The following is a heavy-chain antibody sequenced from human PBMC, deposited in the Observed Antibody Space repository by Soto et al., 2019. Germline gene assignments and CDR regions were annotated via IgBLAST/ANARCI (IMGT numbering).Heavy chain of an antibody. J-gene: IGHJ5*02. CDR3: ARDSEIHDYSNFGWFDP. CDR1: GYTFTSYG. Sequence: ASVKVSCKASGYTFTSYGISWVRQAPGQGLEWIGWISAYNGNTNYAQKLQGRVTMTTDTSTSTAYMELRSLRSDDTAVYYCARDSEIHDYSNFGWFDPWGQGTLVTVSS. CDR2: ISAYNGNT. D-gene: IGHD4-4*01. V-gene: IGHV1-18*01.